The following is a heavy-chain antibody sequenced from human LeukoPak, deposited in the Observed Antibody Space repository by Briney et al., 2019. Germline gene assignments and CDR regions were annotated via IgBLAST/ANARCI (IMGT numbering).Heavy chain of an antibody. D-gene: IGHD3-3*01. CDR3: AGGGLFGVVIISGAFDI. Sequence: GASVKVSCKASGGTFSSYAISWVRQAPGQGLEWMGGIIPIFGTANYAQKFQGRVTITADESTSTAYMELSSLRSEDTAVYYCAGGGLFGVVIISGAFDIWGQGTMVTVSS. J-gene: IGHJ3*02. V-gene: IGHV1-69*13. CDR2: IIPIFGTA. CDR1: GGTFSSYA.